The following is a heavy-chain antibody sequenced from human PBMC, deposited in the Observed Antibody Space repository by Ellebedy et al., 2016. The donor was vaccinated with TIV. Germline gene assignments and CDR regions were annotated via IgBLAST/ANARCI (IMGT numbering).Heavy chain of an antibody. CDR2: TYYRSRWFT. D-gene: IGHD1-26*01. J-gene: IGHJ4*02. CDR1: GDSVSSNNVG. V-gene: IGHV6-1*01. CDR3: VRGWYVNSRYSGSDY. Sequence: MPSDTLSLTCAISGDSVSSNNVGWSWIRQSPSIGLEWLGRTYYRSRWFTDYAVSVKGRITINPDTSNDQVSLHLNSVTPEDTAVYYCVRGWYVNSRYSGSDYWGQGTLVTVSS.